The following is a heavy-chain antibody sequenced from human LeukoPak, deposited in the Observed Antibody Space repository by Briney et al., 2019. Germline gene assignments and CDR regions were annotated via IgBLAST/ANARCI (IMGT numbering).Heavy chain of an antibody. D-gene: IGHD6-13*01. CDR2: ISWNSGSI. CDR3: AKDRAYSSSHFDY. Sequence: GRSLRVSCAASGFTFGDYAMHWVRQARGKGLEWVSGISWNSGSIGYADSVKGRFTISRDNAKNSLYLQMNSLRAEDTALYYCAKDRAYSSSHFDYWGQGTLVTVSS. V-gene: IGHV3-9*01. CDR1: GFTFGDYA. J-gene: IGHJ4*02.